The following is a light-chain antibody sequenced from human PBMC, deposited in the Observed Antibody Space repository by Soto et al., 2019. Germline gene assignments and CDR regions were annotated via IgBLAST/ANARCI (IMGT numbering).Light chain of an antibody. V-gene: IGKV1-5*01. Sequence: DTQMTQSPSTLSVSQGDRVTITCRASQSISSWLAWYQQKPGKAPKLLIYDASSLETGVPSRFSGSGSGTDFTFTISSLQHEDIATYYCQPYADLPPLTFGGGTKVDIK. CDR1: QSISSW. J-gene: IGKJ4*01. CDR3: QPYADLPPLT. CDR2: DAS.